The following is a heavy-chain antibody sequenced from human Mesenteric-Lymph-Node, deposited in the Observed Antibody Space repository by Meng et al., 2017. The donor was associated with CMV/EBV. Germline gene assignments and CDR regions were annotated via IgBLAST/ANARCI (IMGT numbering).Heavy chain of an antibody. CDR1: GYSISSGYY. CDR3: ARSILWWLAFHDY. D-gene: IGHD2-21*01. V-gene: IGHV4-38-2*02. CDR2: IYHSGST. Sequence: SETLSLTCTVSGYSISSGYYWGWIRQPPGKGLEWIGSIYHSGSTYYNPSLKSRVTISVDTSKNQFSLKLSSVTAADTAVYYCARSILWWLAFHDYWGQGTLVTVSS. J-gene: IGHJ4*02.